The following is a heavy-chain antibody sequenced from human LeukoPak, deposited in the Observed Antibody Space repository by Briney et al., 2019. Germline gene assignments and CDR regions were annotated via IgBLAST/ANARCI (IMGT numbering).Heavy chain of an antibody. CDR1: GDSISSSTYY. V-gene: IGHV4-39*07. Sequence: SETLSLTCTVSGDSISSSTYYWAWIRQPPGKGLEWIGSIFYSGNTYYNPSLKSRVTISVDTSKNQFSLKLSSVTAADTAVYYCARGVPLWESRLGFDYWGQGTLVTVSS. D-gene: IGHD1-26*01. CDR2: IFYSGNT. CDR3: ARGVPLWESRLGFDY. J-gene: IGHJ4*02.